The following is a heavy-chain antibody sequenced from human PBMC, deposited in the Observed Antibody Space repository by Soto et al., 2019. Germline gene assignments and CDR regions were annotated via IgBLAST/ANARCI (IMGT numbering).Heavy chain of an antibody. CDR1: GYSFTTYW. J-gene: IGHJ4*02. Sequence: PGESLKISCKASGYSFTTYWIGWVRQMSGKGLEWMGIIYPSDSDTRYSPPFQGQATSSVDKSINTAYLQWSSLKASDSAMYYRARKGGDGRAYPNASDYWGQGTLVTVSS. V-gene: IGHV5-51*01. D-gene: IGHD2-21*01. CDR3: ARKGGDGRAYPNASDY. CDR2: IYPSDSDT.